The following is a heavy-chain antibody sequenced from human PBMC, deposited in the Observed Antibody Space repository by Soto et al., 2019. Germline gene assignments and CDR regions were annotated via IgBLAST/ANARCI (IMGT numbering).Heavy chain of an antibody. CDR2: ISGSGGST. CDR1: GFTFSSYA. D-gene: IGHD5-12*01. V-gene: IGHV3-23*01. Sequence: GGSLRLSCAASGFTFSSYAMSWVRQAPGKGLEWVSAISGSGGSTYYADSVKGRFTISRDNYKYTLYLQMNSWRAEDTAAYYCAKRLRGYSGYDSYYYYYMDVWGQGTTVTVSS. CDR3: AKRLRGYSGYDSYYYYYMDV. J-gene: IGHJ6*02.